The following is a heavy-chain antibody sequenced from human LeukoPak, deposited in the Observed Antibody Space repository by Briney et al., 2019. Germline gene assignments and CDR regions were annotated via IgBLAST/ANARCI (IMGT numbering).Heavy chain of an antibody. V-gene: IGHV1-69*02. CDR1: GRTFSSYT. D-gene: IGHD6-6*01. Sequence: ASVKVSCKASGRTFSSYTISCVRHAPGQGLEWMGRIIPILGIANYAQKFQGRVTITADKSTSTAYMELSSLRSEDTAVYYCARDIAARKVAYMDFQHWGQGTLVTVSS. CDR3: ARDIAARKVAYMDFQH. J-gene: IGHJ1*01. CDR2: IIPILGIA.